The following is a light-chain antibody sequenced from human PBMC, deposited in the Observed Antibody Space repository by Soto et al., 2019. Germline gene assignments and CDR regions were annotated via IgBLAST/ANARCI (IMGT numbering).Light chain of an antibody. V-gene: IGLV2-14*03. CDR3: SSYTTSSTVV. J-gene: IGLJ1*01. CDR1: SSDVGGYDY. Sequence: SALTQPASVSGSPGQSITMSCTGTSSDVGGYDYVSWYQQHPGKAPKLMIYEVSNRPSGVSNRFSGSKSGNTASLTISGLQPEDEADYYCSSYTTSSTVVFGTGTKVTVL. CDR2: EVS.